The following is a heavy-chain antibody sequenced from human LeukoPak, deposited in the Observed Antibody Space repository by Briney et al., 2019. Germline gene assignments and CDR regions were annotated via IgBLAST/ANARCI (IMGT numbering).Heavy chain of an antibody. CDR1: GGSFSGYY. D-gene: IGHD6-19*01. CDR3: ARVFSGRDHDAFDI. V-gene: IGHV4-34*01. Sequence: SETLSLTCAVYGGSFSGYYWSWIRQPPGKGLEWIGEINHSGSTIYNPSLKSRVTISVDTSKNQFSLKLSSVTAADTAVYYCARVFSGRDHDAFDIWGQGTMVTVSS. J-gene: IGHJ3*02. CDR2: INHSGST.